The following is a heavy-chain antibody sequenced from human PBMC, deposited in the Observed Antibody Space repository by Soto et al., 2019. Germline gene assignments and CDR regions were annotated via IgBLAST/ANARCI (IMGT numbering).Heavy chain of an antibody. CDR3: ARTVVAATESSEYFQH. J-gene: IGHJ1*01. CDR1: GGTFSSYT. V-gene: IGHV1-69*02. CDR2: IIPILGIA. D-gene: IGHD2-15*01. Sequence: ASVKVSCKASGGTFSSYTISWVRQAPGQGLEWMGRIIPILGIANYAQKFQGRVTITADKSTSTAYMELSSLRSEDTAVYYCARTVVAATESSEYFQHWGQGTLVTVSS.